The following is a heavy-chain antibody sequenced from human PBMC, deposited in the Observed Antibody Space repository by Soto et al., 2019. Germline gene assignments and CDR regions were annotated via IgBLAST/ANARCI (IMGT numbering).Heavy chain of an antibody. CDR3: DKWHTYYYDIRGFSGFEC. J-gene: IGHJ4*01. V-gene: IGHV3-23*01. CDR1: GLTFSSYA. Sequence: EVQLLESGGGLVHPGGSLRLSCAASGLTFSSYAMTWVRQPPGKGLEWVSAMSGGGETTYYADSVKGRFTISRDNPRNTLYLQLNSLRAEDTAAYYCDKWHTYYYDIRGFSGFECWGRGTLVTVSS. CDR2: MSGGGETT. D-gene: IGHD3-22*01.